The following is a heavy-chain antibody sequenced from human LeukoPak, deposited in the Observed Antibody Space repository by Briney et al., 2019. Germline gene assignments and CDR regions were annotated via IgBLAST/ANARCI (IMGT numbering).Heavy chain of an antibody. CDR1: GGSISSYY. J-gene: IGHJ4*02. CDR2: IYFSGST. D-gene: IGHD6-13*01. Sequence: PPETLSLTCTVSGGSISSYYWSWIRQPPGKGLEWIGYIYFSGSTNYNPSLKSRVTISVDTSKNQFSLKLNSVTAADTAVYYCARGPQAGNFDYWGQGTLVTVSS. V-gene: IGHV4-59*01. CDR3: ARGPQAGNFDY.